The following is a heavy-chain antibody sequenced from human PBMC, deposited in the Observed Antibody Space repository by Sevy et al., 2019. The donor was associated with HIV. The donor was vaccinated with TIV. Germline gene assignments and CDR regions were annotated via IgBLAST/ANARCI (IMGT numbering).Heavy chain of an antibody. Sequence: GGSLRLSCAASGFTFDDFAMHWVRQVPGKGLEGVSGLNWDSGSVAYADSVKGRFTISRDNAKNALFLQMNSLRAEDTALYYCAKDIGATGIAVVANWGQGIQVTVSS. CDR3: AKDIGATGIAVVAN. CDR2: LNWDSGSV. D-gene: IGHD6-19*01. CDR1: GFTFDDFA. J-gene: IGHJ4*02. V-gene: IGHV3-9*01.